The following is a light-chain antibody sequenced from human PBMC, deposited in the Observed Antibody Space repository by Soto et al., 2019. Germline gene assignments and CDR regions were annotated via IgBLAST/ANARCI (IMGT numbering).Light chain of an antibody. Sequence: EIVLTQSPGTLSLSPGERATLSCRASQSVSSNYLAWYQQKPGQPPRLLISDASSRATGIPDRFSGSASGTDFYLTISGLEPEEFAVYYCHHSGRPPPSWTFGQGTKVEIK. V-gene: IGKV3-20*01. J-gene: IGKJ1*01. CDR2: DAS. CDR1: QSVSSNY. CDR3: HHSGRPPPSWT.